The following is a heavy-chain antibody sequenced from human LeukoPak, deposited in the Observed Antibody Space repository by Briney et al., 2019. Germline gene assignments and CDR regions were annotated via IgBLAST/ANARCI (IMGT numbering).Heavy chain of an antibody. V-gene: IGHV3-23*01. J-gene: IGHJ4*02. CDR1: GFTFSSYA. D-gene: IGHD5-24*01. CDR2: ISGSGGST. CDR3: AKDRDGYNPDY. Sequence: GGSLRLSCAASGFTFSSYAMSWVRQAPGKGLEWVSAISGSGGSTYYADSVKGRFTISRDNSKNTLDLQMNSLRAGDTAVCYCAKDRDGYNPDYWGQGTLVTVSS.